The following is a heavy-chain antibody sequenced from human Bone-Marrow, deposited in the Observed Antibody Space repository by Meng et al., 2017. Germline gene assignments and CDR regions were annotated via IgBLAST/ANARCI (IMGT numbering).Heavy chain of an antibody. Sequence: QGQLVQAGEEVKKPGASVKVSCKASGYTFPDYWLHWVRRAPGQGLEWMGRINPKSGDTHYAQRFQGRVTMTGDTSISTAYMELSGLRSDDTAMYYCARDEDISAAGKLFGNYWGQGTLVTVSS. V-gene: IGHV1-2*06. J-gene: IGHJ4*02. CDR1: GYTFPDYW. D-gene: IGHD6-13*01. CDR2: INPKSGDT. CDR3: ARDEDISAAGKLFGNY.